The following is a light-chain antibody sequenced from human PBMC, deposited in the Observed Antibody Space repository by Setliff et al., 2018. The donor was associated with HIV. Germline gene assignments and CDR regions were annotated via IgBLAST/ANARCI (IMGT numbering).Light chain of an antibody. V-gene: IGLV2-11*01. Sequence: QSALTQPRSVSGSPRQSVTISCTATTSDVGGYNFVSWYQHHPGKAPKLMIFDVSNRPSGVPDRFSGSKSGNTASLTISGLQADDEAVYFCCSYAGSHTFVFGTGT. CDR2: DVS. J-gene: IGLJ1*01. CDR1: TSDVGGYNF. CDR3: CSYAGSHTFV.